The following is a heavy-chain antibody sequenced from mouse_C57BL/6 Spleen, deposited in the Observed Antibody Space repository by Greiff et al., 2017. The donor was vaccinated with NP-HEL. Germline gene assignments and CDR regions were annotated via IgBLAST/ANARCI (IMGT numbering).Heavy chain of an antibody. CDR2: IYPRSGNT. CDR3: ARRITTVVAEGYFDY. Sequence: QVQLQQSGAELARPGASVKLSCKASGYTFTSYGISRVKQSTGQGLEWIGEIYPRSGNTYYNEKFKGKATLTADKSSSTAYMELRSLTSEDSAVYFCARRITTVVAEGYFDYWGQGTTLTVSS. CDR1: GYTFTSYG. V-gene: IGHV1-81*01. D-gene: IGHD1-1*01. J-gene: IGHJ2*01.